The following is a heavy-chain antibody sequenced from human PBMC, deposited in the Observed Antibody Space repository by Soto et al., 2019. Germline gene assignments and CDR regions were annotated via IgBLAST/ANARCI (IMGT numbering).Heavy chain of an antibody. J-gene: IGHJ4*02. D-gene: IGHD3-3*01. CDR1: GGSISSGGYY. Sequence: QVQLQESGPGLVKPSQTLSLTCTVSGGSISSGGYYWSWIRQHPGKGLEWIGYIYYSGSTYYNPSVKSRVTISVDTSKKQFSLKLSSVTAADTAVYYCERESVLRFLGHWGQGTLVTVSS. V-gene: IGHV4-31*03. CDR2: IYYSGST. CDR3: ERESVLRFLGH.